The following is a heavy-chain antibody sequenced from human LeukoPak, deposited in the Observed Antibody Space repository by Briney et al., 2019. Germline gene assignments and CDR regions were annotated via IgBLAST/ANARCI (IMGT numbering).Heavy chain of an antibody. CDR2: IYPGDSDT. V-gene: IGHV5-51*01. CDR1: GYSFTSYW. Sequence: GESLKISCKGSGYSFTSYWIAWVRQMPGKGLEWMGIIYPGDSDTTYSPSFQGQVTISADKSISTAYLQWSSLKASDTAIYYCARSSYYYGSGSPDYWGQGTLVTVSS. CDR3: ARSSYYYGSGSPDY. D-gene: IGHD3-10*01. J-gene: IGHJ4*02.